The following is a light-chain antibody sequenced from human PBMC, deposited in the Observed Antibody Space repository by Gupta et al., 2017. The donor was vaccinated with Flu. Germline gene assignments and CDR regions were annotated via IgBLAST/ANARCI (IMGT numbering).Light chain of an antibody. V-gene: IGKV1-39*01. J-gene: IGKJ2*01. CDR2: AAS. Sequence: DIQMTQSPSYLSASVGDRVTITCRASQTISIYLNWYQQKPGKAPKFLIYAASSLQSGVPSRFSGSGSGTDFTLTISNLQPEDFATYYCQQSYSTLYTFGQGTKLEIK. CDR1: QTISIY. CDR3: QQSYSTLYT.